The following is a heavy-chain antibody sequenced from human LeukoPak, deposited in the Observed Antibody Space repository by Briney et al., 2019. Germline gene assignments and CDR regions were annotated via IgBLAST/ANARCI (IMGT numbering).Heavy chain of an antibody. CDR2: INPSGGST. J-gene: IGHJ4*02. CDR3: ARDSRVTTFDY. CDR1: GYTFTSYY. V-gene: IGHV1-46*01. Sequence: GASVKVSCKASGYTFTSYYMHWVRQAPGQGLEWMGIINPSGGSTSYAQKFQGRITMTRDTSTSTVYMELSSLRSEDTAVYYCARDSRVTTFDYWGQGTLVTVSS. D-gene: IGHD4-17*01.